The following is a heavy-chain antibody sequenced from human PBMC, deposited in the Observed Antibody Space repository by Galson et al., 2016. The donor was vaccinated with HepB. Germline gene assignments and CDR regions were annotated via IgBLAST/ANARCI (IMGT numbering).Heavy chain of an antibody. CDR1: DYTFTRYY. Sequence: SVKVSCKASDYTFTRYYIHWVRQAPGQRLEWMGWINPDNGATDSSQKFQGRVTMTRDPSITTVYMELSGLRSDDTAAYYCARGDHADRQGFVVWGAGTTVRVPS. V-gene: IGHV1-2*02. J-gene: IGHJ6*02. CDR3: ARGDHADRQGFVV. D-gene: IGHD1-14*01. CDR2: INPDNGAT.